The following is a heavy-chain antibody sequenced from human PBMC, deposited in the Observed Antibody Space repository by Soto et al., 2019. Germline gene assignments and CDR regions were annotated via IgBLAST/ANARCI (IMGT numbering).Heavy chain of an antibody. CDR3: ARGDVDIVATTNWFDP. V-gene: IGHV1-2*02. CDR1: GYTFTGYY. CDR2: INPNSGGT. D-gene: IGHD5-12*01. J-gene: IGHJ5*02. Sequence: ASVKVSCKASGYTFTGYYMHWVRQAPGQGLEWMGWINPNSGGTNYAQKFQGRATMTRDTSISTAYMELSRLRSDDTAVYYCARGDVDIVATTNWFDPWGQGTLVTVSS.